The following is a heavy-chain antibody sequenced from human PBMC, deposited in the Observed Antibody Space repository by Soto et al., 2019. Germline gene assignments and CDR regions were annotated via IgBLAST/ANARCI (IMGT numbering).Heavy chain of an antibody. D-gene: IGHD5-18*01. CDR2: ISYDGSNK. V-gene: IGHV3-30-3*01. CDR3: ARDQSPYTSVYYYYYGMDV. J-gene: IGHJ6*02. Sequence: PGGSLRLSCAASGFTFSNYAIDWVRQAPGKGLEWVAIISYDGSNKYYADSVKGRFTISRDNSKNTLYLQMNSLRAEDTAVYYCARDQSPYTSVYYYYYGMDVWGQGTTVTVSS. CDR1: GFTFSNYA.